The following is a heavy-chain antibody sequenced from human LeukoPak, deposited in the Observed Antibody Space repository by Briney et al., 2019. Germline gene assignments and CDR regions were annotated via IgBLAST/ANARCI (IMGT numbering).Heavy chain of an antibody. J-gene: IGHJ4*02. CDR1: GGSISSGDYY. CDR3: ARDSSGSWSAWYFDY. D-gene: IGHD6-13*01. Sequence: SETLSLTCTVSGGSISSGDYYWSWIRQPPGKGLEWIGYIYYSGSTYYNPSLKSRVTISVDTSKNQFSLKLSSVTAADTAVYYCARDSSGSWSAWYFDYWGQGTLVTVSS. V-gene: IGHV4-30-4*08. CDR2: IYYSGST.